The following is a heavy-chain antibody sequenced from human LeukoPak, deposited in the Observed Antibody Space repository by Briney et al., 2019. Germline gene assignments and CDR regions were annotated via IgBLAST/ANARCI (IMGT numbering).Heavy chain of an antibody. CDR2: IYYSGST. CDR3: ARDGKYRWFDL. D-gene: IGHD5-18*01. V-gene: IGHV4-59*01. Sequence: SETLSLTCTVSGGSISSYYWSWIRQPPGKGLEWIGYIYYSGSTNYNPSLKSRVTISVDTSKNQFSLKLSSVTAADTAVYYCARDGKYRWFDLWGQGTLVTVSS. J-gene: IGHJ5*02. CDR1: GGSISSYY.